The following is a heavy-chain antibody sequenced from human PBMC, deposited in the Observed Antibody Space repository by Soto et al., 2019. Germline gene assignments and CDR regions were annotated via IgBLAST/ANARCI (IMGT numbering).Heavy chain of an antibody. V-gene: IGHV4-59*01. CDR3: ARAPEYSSSWYWFDP. CDR2: IYYSGST. CDR1: GVTIRSYY. Sequence: PLVTQSLTYTVSGVTIRSYYWILIRQPPGKGLEWIGYIYYSGSTNYNPSLKSRVTISVDTSKNQFSLKLSSVTAADTAVYYCARAPEYSSSWYWFDPWGQGTLVTVSS. D-gene: IGHD6-13*01. J-gene: IGHJ5*02.